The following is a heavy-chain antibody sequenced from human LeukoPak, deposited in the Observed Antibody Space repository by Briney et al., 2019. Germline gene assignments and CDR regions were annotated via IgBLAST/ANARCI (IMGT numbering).Heavy chain of an antibody. D-gene: IGHD3-10*01. CDR3: ARDSPMVRGVPNFDY. Sequence: ASMKVSCKASGYTFTGYYMHWVRQAPGQGLEWMGWINPNSGGTNYAQKFQGRVTMTRDTSISTAYMELSRLRSDDTAVYYCARDSPMVRGVPNFDYWGQGTLVTVSS. J-gene: IGHJ4*02. CDR2: INPNSGGT. V-gene: IGHV1-2*02. CDR1: GYTFTGYY.